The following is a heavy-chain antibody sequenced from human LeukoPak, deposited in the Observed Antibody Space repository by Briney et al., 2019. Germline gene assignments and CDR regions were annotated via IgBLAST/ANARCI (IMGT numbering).Heavy chain of an antibody. Sequence: KVSCKGSGYTFPNYWIGWVRQMPGKGLEWMGIIYPGDSSTRYSPSFQGQVTISADKSISTAYLQWSSLKASDTAMYYCARFAYGSDYFPGHYWGQGTLVTVSS. CDR3: ARFAYGSDYFPGHY. CDR2: IYPGDSST. V-gene: IGHV5-51*01. J-gene: IGHJ4*02. CDR1: GYTFPNYW. D-gene: IGHD3-22*01.